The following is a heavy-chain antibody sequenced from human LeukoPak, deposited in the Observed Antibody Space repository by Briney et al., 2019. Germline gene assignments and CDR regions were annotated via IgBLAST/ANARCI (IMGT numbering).Heavy chain of an antibody. J-gene: IGHJ6*02. CDR1: GGSISSYY. Sequence: SETLSLTCTVSGGSISSYYWSWIRQPPGKGLEWIGYIYYSGSTNYNPSLKSRVTMSVDTSKNQFSLKLSSVTAADTAVYYCARSGGYYDVFYGMDVWGQGTTVTVSS. CDR2: IYYSGST. V-gene: IGHV4-59*12. D-gene: IGHD1-26*01. CDR3: ARSGGYYDVFYGMDV.